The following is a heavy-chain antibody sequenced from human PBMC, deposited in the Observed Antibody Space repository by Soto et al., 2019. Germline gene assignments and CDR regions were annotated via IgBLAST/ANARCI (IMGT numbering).Heavy chain of an antibody. D-gene: IGHD6-19*01. V-gene: IGHV3-23*01. J-gene: IGHJ4*02. CDR1: GFTFSSFA. CDR3: AKDGSGWYSGYYFDY. CDR2: ISGSGGST. Sequence: PGGSLRLSCAASGFTFSSFAMSWVRQTPGKGLEWVSVISGSGGSTYYADSVKGRFTISRDNSKNTLYLQLSSLTAEDTAIYYCAKDGSGWYSGYYFDYWRQGTPVTVSS.